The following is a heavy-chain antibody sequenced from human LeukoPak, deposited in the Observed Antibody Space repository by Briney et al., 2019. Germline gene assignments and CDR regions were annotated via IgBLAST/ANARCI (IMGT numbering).Heavy chain of an antibody. CDR3: ARVRITMVRGVIINEPYYYMDV. J-gene: IGHJ6*03. CDR1: GFTFSSYS. Sequence: GGSLRLSCAASGFTFSSYSMNWVRQAPGKGLEWVSYISSSGSTIYYADSVKGRFTISRDNAKNSLYLQMNSLRAEDTAVYYCARVRITMVRGVIINEPYYYMDVWGKGTTVTISS. D-gene: IGHD3-10*01. CDR2: ISSSGSTI. V-gene: IGHV3-48*04.